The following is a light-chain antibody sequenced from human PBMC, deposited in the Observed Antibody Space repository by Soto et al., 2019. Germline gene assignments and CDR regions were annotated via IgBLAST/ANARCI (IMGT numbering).Light chain of an antibody. CDR2: DAS. CDR1: QSVSRN. V-gene: IGKV3-15*01. J-gene: IGKJ4*01. CDR3: HQYYAWPLP. Sequence: EIELTQSPATLSLSPGEGATLSCRASQSVSRNLAWYHQKPGQAPRLLIYDASTTETGVPARFSGSGSGTEFTLTISSLQSEDFAVYYCHQYYAWPLPFGGGTKVEIK.